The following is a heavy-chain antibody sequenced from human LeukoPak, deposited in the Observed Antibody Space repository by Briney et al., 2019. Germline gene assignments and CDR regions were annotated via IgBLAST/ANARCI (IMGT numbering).Heavy chain of an antibody. CDR3: ARPYCRARDDAFDI. Sequence: ASVKVSCKASGYTFTGYYMHWVRQAPGQGLEWMGWINPNSGGTNYAQKFQGRVTMTRDTSISTAYMELSRLRSDDTAVYYCARPYCRARDDAFDIWGQGTMVTVSS. CDR1: GYTFTGYY. D-gene: IGHD2-15*01. V-gene: IGHV1-2*02. CDR2: INPNSGGT. J-gene: IGHJ3*02.